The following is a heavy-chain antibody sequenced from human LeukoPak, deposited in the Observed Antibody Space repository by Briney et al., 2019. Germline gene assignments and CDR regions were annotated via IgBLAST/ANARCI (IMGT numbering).Heavy chain of an antibody. J-gene: IGHJ4*02. CDR3: ARAANTAAGTPTLAIDY. CDR2: IYSGGST. CDR1: GFTVSSNY. D-gene: IGHD6-13*01. V-gene: IGHV3-53*01. Sequence: GGSLRLSCAASGFTVSSNYMTRVRQAPGKGLEWVSVIYSGGSTYYADSVKGRFTISRDNSKNTLYLQMNSLRAEDTAVYYCARAANTAAGTPTLAIDYWGQGTLVTVSP.